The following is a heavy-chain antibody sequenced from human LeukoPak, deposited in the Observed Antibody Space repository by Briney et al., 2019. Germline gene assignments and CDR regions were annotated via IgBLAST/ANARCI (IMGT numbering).Heavy chain of an antibody. Sequence: GGSLRLSCAASGFTFSSYAMSWVRQAPGKGLEWVSAISGSGGSTYYADSVKGRFTISRDNSKNTLYLQMNSLRSEDTAVYYCARDGGEMATIRLRKWGQGTLVTVSS. CDR2: ISGSGGST. CDR3: ARDGGEMATIRLRK. J-gene: IGHJ4*02. V-gene: IGHV3-23*01. D-gene: IGHD5-24*01. CDR1: GFTFSSYA.